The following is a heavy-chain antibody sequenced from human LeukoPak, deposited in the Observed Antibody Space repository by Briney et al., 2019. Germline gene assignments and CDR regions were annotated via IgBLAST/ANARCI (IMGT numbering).Heavy chain of an antibody. CDR1: GYTFTSYA. D-gene: IGHD4-17*01. Sequence: GASVKVSYKASGYTFTSYAMHWVRQAPGQRLEWMGWINAGNGNTKYSQKFQGRVTITRDTSASTAYMELSSLRSEDTAVYYCARGVGYGDYVGVFDYWGQGTLVTVSS. J-gene: IGHJ4*02. CDR2: INAGNGNT. V-gene: IGHV1-3*01. CDR3: ARGVGYGDYVGVFDY.